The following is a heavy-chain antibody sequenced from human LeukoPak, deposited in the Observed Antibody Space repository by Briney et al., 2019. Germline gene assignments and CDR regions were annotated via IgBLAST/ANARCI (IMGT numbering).Heavy chain of an antibody. CDR2: ISAYNGNT. CDR1: GYTFTSYG. CDR3: ARTHPPDYYDSSGYSTDY. J-gene: IGHJ4*02. D-gene: IGHD3-22*01. V-gene: IGHV1-18*01. Sequence: ASVKVSCKASGYTFTSYGISWVRQAPGQGLEWMGWISAYNGNTNYAQKLQGRVTMTTDTSTSTAYMELRSLGSDDTAVNYCARTHPPDYYDSSGYSTDYWGQGTLVTVSS.